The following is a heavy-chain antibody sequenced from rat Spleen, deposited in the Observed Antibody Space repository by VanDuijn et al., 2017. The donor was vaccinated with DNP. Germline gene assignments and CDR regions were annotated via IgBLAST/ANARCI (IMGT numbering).Heavy chain of an antibody. CDR1: GFTFNNYF. J-gene: IGHJ2*01. Sequence: EVQVVESGGGLVQPGRSLTLSCEVSGFTFNNYFMAWVRQAPKKGLEWVATISIGGGGTYYPDSVKGRFTISRDNAKSSLYLQMNSLRSEDTATYYCARQRVMYTTATGFAYWGRGVMVKVSS. D-gene: IGHD1-6*01. V-gene: IGHV5-25*01. CDR3: ARQRVMYTTATGFAY. CDR2: ISIGGGGT.